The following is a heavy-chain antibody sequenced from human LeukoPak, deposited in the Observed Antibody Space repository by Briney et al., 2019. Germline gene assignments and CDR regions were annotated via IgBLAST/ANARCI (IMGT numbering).Heavy chain of an antibody. CDR3: AREGGSGWLTSFFDY. V-gene: IGHV3-7*01. CDR2: IKQDGSEK. CDR1: GFTFSSYW. Sequence: PGGSLRLSCAASGFTFSSYWVSWVRQAPGKGLEWVANIKQDGSEKYYVDSVKGRFTISRDNAKNSLYLLMNSLRAEDTAVYYCAREGGSGWLTSFFDYWGQGTLVTVSS. D-gene: IGHD6-19*01. J-gene: IGHJ4*02.